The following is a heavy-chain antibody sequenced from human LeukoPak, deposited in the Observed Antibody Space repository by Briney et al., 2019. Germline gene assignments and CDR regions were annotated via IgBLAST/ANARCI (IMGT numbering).Heavy chain of an antibody. CDR2: ISWNSGSI. D-gene: IGHD3-22*01. V-gene: IGHV3-9*01. CDR1: GFTFDDYA. J-gene: IGHJ1*01. CDR3: AKVLSSSGYDAEYFQH. Sequence: PGGSLRLSCAASGFTFDDYAMHWVRQAPGKGLEWVSGISWNSGSIGYADSVKGRFTISRDNAKNSLYLQMNSLRAEDTALYYCAKVLSSSGYDAEYFQHWGQGTLVTVSS.